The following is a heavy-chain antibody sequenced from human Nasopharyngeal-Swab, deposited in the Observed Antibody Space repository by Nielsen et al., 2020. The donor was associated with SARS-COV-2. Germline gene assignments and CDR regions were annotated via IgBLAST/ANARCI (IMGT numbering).Heavy chain of an antibody. D-gene: IGHD2-21*02. CDR3: ARDLNDCGGDCGGYDYYYYGMDV. V-gene: IGHV4-39*07. CDR2: IYYSGST. Sequence: WIRQPPGKGLEWIGSIYYSGSTYYNPSLKSRVTISVDTSKNQFSLKLSSVTAADTAVYYCARDLNDCGGDCGGYDYYYYGMDVWGQGTTVTVSS. J-gene: IGHJ6*02.